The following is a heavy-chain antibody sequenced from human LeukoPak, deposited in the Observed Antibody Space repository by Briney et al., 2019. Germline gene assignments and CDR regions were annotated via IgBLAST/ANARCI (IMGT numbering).Heavy chain of an antibody. Sequence: GGSLRLSCVGSGFTFSSYWMHWVRQAPGKGLVWVARINPVGTSTIYADSVKGRFTISRDSVKNTLYLQMSSLRAEDTAVYYCARDASPTTVRSYWGQGTLVAVSP. J-gene: IGHJ4*02. V-gene: IGHV3-74*01. CDR3: ARDASPTTVRSY. CDR1: GFTFSSYW. D-gene: IGHD2-15*01. CDR2: INPVGTST.